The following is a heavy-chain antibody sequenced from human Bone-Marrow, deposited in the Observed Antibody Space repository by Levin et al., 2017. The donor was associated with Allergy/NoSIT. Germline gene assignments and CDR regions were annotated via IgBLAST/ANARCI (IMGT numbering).Heavy chain of an antibody. CDR1: GYNFASYW. D-gene: IGHD1-26*01. J-gene: IGHJ4*02. CDR2: IYLGDSNT. V-gene: IGHV5-51*01. Sequence: GESLKISCKGSGYNFASYWIGWVRQMPGKGLEWMGIIYLGDSNTRYSPSFQGQVTISADKSISTAYLQWSSLEASDTAMRYCAGAQNGSCRFDYWGQGTLLTVSS. CDR3: AGAQNGSCRFDY.